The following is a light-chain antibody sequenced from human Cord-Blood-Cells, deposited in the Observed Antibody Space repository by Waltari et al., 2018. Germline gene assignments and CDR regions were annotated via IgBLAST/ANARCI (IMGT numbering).Light chain of an antibody. CDR3: CSYAGSSTWV. CDR2: EGS. Sequence: QSALSQPAPVPGPPGPPPTISCTLPSSVLGSYNLAPRYQQHPGKAPKLRIYEGSKRPSGVSNRFSGSKSGNTASLTISGLQAEDEADYYCCSYAGSSTWVFGGGTKLTVL. V-gene: IGLV2-23*01. CDR1: SSVLGSYNL. J-gene: IGLJ3*02.